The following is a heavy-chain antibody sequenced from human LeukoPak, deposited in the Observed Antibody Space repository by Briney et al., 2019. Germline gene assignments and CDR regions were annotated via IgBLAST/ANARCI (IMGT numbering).Heavy chain of an antibody. J-gene: IGHJ4*02. CDR2: INHSGST. CDR1: GGSFSGYY. D-gene: IGHD6-13*01. CDR3: ASRIAAAGDFDY. V-gene: IGHV4-34*01. Sequence: WETLSLTCAVYGGSFSGYYWGWIRQPPGKGLEWIGEINHSGSTNYNPSLKSRVTISVDTSKNQFSLKLSSVTAADTAVYYCASRIAAAGDFDYWGQGTLVTVSS.